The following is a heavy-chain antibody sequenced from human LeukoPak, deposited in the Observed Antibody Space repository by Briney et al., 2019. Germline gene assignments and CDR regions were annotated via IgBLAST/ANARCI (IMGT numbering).Heavy chain of an antibody. Sequence: PGGSLRLSCAASGFTFSSYGMHWVRQAPGKGLEWVAVIWYDGSNKYYADSVKGRFTISRDNSKNTLYLQMNSLRAEDTAVYYCAKAEWLSAFDIWGQGTMVTVSS. J-gene: IGHJ3*02. CDR3: AKAEWLSAFDI. D-gene: IGHD6-19*01. CDR2: IWYDGSNK. CDR1: GFTFSSYG. V-gene: IGHV3-33*06.